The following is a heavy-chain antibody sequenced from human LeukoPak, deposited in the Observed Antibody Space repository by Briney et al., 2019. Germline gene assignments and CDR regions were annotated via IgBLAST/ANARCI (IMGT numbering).Heavy chain of an antibody. CDR2: IYYSGST. Sequence: PSETLSLTCSVSGGSISDTRDYWGWIRQPPGKRLEWIRSIYYSGSTHYNPSLRSRVSMSIDTSKRQFSLKLASVTAADTGLYYCARNHSGATGTPGGWFDSWGQGTLVIVSS. D-gene: IGHD3-16*01. CDR3: ARNHSGATGTPGGWFDS. V-gene: IGHV4-39*01. J-gene: IGHJ5*01. CDR1: GGSISDTRDY.